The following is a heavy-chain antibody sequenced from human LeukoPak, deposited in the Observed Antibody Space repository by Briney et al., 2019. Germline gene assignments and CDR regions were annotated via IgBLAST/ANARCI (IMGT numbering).Heavy chain of an antibody. CDR2: ISYDGSNK. CDR1: GFTFSSYA. CDR3: AREYSSSWYTDHAFDI. J-gene: IGHJ3*02. D-gene: IGHD6-13*01. Sequence: QSGGSLRLSCAASGFTFSSYAMHWVRQAPGKGLEWVAVISYDGSNKYYADSVKGRFTISRDNSKNTLYLQMNSLRAEDTAVYYCAREYSSSWYTDHAFDIWGQGTMVTVSS. V-gene: IGHV3-30-3*01.